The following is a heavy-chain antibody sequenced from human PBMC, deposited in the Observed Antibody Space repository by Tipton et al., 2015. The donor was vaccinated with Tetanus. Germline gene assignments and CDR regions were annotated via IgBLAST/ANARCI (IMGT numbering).Heavy chain of an antibody. J-gene: IGHJ4*02. CDR3: ARDSPDILLVPAV. CDR2: ISGGGHNT. CDR1: GFTFSDYT. D-gene: IGHD2-2*01. V-gene: IGHV3-23*01. Sequence: SLRLSCAASGFTFSDYTMARVRQAPGEGLEWVSTISGGGHNTHYADSVQGRFTISRDNAKNTLYLQMNSLRAEDTAVYYCARDSPDILLVPAVWGQGTLVTVSS.